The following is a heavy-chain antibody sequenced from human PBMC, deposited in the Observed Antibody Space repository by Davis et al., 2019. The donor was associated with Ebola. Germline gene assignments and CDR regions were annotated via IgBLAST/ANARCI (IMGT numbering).Heavy chain of an antibody. J-gene: IGHJ4*02. CDR3: ARDPRITATVGYFDY. D-gene: IGHD1-7*01. Sequence: GESLKISCAVSGFTFSTHIMHWVRQAPGKGLEWVAVVSYDGSDKYYADSVRGRFTISRDSSKDTVYLQMNSLRPEDTAVYYCARDPRITATVGYFDYWGQGTVVAVSS. CDR2: VSYDGSDK. CDR1: GFTFSTHI. V-gene: IGHV3-30-3*01.